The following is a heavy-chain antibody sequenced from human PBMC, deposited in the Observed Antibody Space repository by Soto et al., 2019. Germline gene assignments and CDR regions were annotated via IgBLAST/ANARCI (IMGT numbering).Heavy chain of an antibody. J-gene: IGHJ4*02. CDR3: AREVVGASDY. D-gene: IGHD2-15*01. CDR2: IHSGGST. CDR1: EFTVSDNY. V-gene: IGHV3-53*02. Sequence: EVQVVETGGGLIQPGGSLRLSCAASEFTVSDNYMSWVRQAPGKGLEWVSVIHSGGSTYYADSVKGRFTISRDNSKNTLYLQMNSLRAEDTAVYYCAREVVGASDYWGQGTLVTVSS.